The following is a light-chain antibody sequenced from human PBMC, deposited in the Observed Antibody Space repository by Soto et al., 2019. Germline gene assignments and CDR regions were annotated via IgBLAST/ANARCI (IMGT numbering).Light chain of an antibody. V-gene: IGKV3-15*01. CDR2: GAS. J-gene: IGKJ1*01. CDR1: QSVRSN. Sequence: ETVMTQSPATLPVSPGERATLSCRASQSVRSNLAWYQQKPGQAPRLLIYGASTRAIGVPARFSGSGSGSAFTLTINSLQSEDFALYYDQEYDNWPLWTFGQGTKVEVK. CDR3: QEYDNWPLWT.